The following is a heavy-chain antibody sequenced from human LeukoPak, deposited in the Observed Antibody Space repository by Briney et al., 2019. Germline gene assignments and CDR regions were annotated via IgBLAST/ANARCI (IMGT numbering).Heavy chain of an antibody. CDR1: GGSISSYY. J-gene: IGHJ4*02. D-gene: IGHD1-26*01. CDR3: ARGGVVGATKAFDY. V-gene: IGHV4-59*01. Sequence: KPSETLSLTCTVSGGSISSYYWSWIRQPPGKGLEWIGYIYYSGSTNYNPSLKSRVTISVDTSKNQFSLKLSSVTAADTAVYYCARGGVVGATKAFDYWGQGTLVTVSS. CDR2: IYYSGST.